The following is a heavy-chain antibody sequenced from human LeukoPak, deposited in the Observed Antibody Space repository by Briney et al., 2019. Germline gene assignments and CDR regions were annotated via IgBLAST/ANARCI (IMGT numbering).Heavy chain of an antibody. Sequence: GGSLRLSXAASGFTFRTYWMGWVRQAPGKGLEWVANIKQDGSDKYYVDSVKGRFTISRDNAKNSLYLQMNSLRAEDTAVYYCAREARRESSGWFVEYWGQGTLVTVSS. CDR2: IKQDGSDK. V-gene: IGHV3-7*01. CDR3: AREARRESSGWFVEY. CDR1: GFTFRTYW. J-gene: IGHJ4*02. D-gene: IGHD6-19*01.